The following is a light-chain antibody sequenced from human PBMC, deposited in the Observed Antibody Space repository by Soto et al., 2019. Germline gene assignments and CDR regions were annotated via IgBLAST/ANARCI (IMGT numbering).Light chain of an antibody. CDR2: GTS. V-gene: IGKV3-15*01. CDR1: QSVGTK. Sequence: EIVMTQSPATLSVSPGEGATLSCSASQSVGTKVAWYQHKTGQAPRLLIYGTSTRATGIPARFSGSRSGTEFTLTISSLQSEDCAVYYGQQYNDWPPEYTFGQGTKLEI. CDR3: QQYNDWPPEYT. J-gene: IGKJ2*01.